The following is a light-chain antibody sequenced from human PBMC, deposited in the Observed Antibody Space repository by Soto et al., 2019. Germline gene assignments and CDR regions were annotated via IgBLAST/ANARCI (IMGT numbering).Light chain of an antibody. CDR3: NSYTSASTYV. CDR2: HDS. V-gene: IGLV3-21*02. CDR1: SIGSKS. J-gene: IGLJ1*01. Sequence: SYELTQPPSVSVAPGQTATITCGGDSIGSKSVHWYQQKPGQAPVVVVYHDSDRPSGIPERFSGSKSGNTASLTISWLQAEDEADYYCNSYTSASTYVFGTGTKVTVL.